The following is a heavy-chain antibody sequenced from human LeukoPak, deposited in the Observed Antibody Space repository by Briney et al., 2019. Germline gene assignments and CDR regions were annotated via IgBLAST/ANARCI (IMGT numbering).Heavy chain of an antibody. D-gene: IGHD3-9*01. CDR3: ARPHYDILTGYMYYFDY. CDR2: ITGSGAST. Sequence: PGASLRLSCAASGFTFSSYAMTWVRQAPGKGLEWVSHITGSGASTYYADSVKGRFTISRDNSNNSLYLQMNSLRADDTAVYYCARPHYDILTGYMYYFDYWGQGTLITVFS. J-gene: IGHJ4*02. V-gene: IGHV3-23*01. CDR1: GFTFSSYA.